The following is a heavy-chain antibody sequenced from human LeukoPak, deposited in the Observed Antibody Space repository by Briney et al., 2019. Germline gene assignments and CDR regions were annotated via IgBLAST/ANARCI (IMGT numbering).Heavy chain of an antibody. CDR3: ARGRYCSADICSGGDAFDI. J-gene: IGHJ3*02. CDR1: GVSISRYY. CDR2: IYPRGST. Sequence: PSETLSLTCTVSGVSISRYYWSWLRQPAGKGLEWIGRIYPRGSTNDNPSLKTRVTMSVDTSKNQVSLKLTSVTAADTAVYYCARGRYCSADICSGGDAFDIWGQGTMVSVSS. V-gene: IGHV4-4*07. D-gene: IGHD2-15*01.